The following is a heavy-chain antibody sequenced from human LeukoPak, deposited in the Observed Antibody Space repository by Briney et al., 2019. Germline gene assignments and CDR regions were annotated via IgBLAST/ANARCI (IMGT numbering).Heavy chain of an antibody. CDR1: GFTFTTYD. Sequence: PGGSLRLSCAASGFTFTTYDMHWVRQATGKGLEWVSAIGTTGDTYYPGSVKGGFTISRENAKNSLYLQINSLRDGDTAVYYCARDRGGGHMDVWGKGTTVTISS. CDR3: ARDRGGGHMDV. CDR2: IGTTGDT. J-gene: IGHJ6*03. D-gene: IGHD2-15*01. V-gene: IGHV3-13*01.